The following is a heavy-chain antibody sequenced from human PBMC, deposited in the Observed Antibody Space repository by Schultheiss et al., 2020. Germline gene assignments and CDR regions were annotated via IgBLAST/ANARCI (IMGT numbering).Heavy chain of an antibody. D-gene: IGHD6-19*01. CDR3: ARDRGIIAVAGNYYYYGMDV. Sequence: SETLSLTCTVSGGSISSYYWSWTRQPPGKGLECIGYIYYSGSTNYNPSLKSRVTISTDTSKNQFSLKLSSVTAADTAVYYCARDRGIIAVAGNYYYYGMDVWGQGTTVTVSS. V-gene: IGHV4-59*01. CDR1: GGSISSYY. CDR2: IYYSGST. J-gene: IGHJ6*02.